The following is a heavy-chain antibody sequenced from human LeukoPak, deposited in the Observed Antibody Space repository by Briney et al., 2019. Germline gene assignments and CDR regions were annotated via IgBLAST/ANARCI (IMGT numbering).Heavy chain of an antibody. D-gene: IGHD2-15*01. CDR2: INHSGST. J-gene: IGHJ4*02. CDR1: GGSFSGYY. Sequence: PSETLSLTCAVYGGSFSGYYWSWIRQPPGKGLEWIGEINHSGSTNYNPSLKSRVTISVDTSKNQFSLKLSSVTAADTAVYYCAGKGSYCSGGSCYLGAQYYFDYWGQGTLVTGSS. V-gene: IGHV4-34*01. CDR3: AGKGSYCSGGSCYLGAQYYFDY.